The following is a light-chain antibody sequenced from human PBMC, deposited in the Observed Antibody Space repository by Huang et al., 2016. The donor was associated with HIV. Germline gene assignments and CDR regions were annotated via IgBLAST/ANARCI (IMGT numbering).Light chain of an antibody. CDR3: QQYGSSPT. CDR2: GAS. J-gene: IGKJ1*01. CDR1: QSVSSNY. V-gene: IGKV3-20*01. Sequence: EIVLTQSPGTLSLSPGERATLSCRASQSVSSNYINWYQKKPGEAPRLLIDGASSRATVIPDRFSGSGSGTDVALTISRLEPEDFAVYYCQQYGSSPTFGQGTKVEVK.